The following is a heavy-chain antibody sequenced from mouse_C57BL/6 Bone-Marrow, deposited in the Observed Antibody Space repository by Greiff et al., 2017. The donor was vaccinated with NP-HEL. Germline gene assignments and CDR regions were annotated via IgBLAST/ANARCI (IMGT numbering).Heavy chain of an antibody. D-gene: IGHD2-5*01. CDR2: ISSGSSTI. J-gene: IGHJ2*01. Sequence: EVMLVESGGGLVKPGGSLKLSCAASGFTFSDYGMHWVRQAPEKGLEWVAYISSGSSTIYYADTVKGRFTISRDNAKNTLFLQMTSLRSEDTAMYYCARHSNSYFDYWGQGTTLTVSS. V-gene: IGHV5-17*01. CDR3: ARHSNSYFDY. CDR1: GFTFSDYG.